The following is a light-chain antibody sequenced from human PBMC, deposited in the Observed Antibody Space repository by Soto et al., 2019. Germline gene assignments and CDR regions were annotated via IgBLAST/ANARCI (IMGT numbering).Light chain of an antibody. CDR3: QQYNNWPPLT. J-gene: IGKJ4*01. Sequence: EVVMTQSPAPLSVSAGERVTLSCRASQSVRSNLAWYLQKPGQAPRLLIYGASTRATGIPARFSGSGSGTEITLTISSLQYEDVAVYYCQQYNNWPPLTVGGGTKVEIK. CDR2: GAS. V-gene: IGKV3-15*01. CDR1: QSVRSN.